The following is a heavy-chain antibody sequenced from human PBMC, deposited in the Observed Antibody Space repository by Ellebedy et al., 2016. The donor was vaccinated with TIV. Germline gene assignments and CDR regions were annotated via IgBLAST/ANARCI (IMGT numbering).Heavy chain of an antibody. CDR3: ARENWYNDY. D-gene: IGHD1/OR15-1a*01. Sequence: GESLKISCAASGFTFRSYWMSWVRQAPGKGLEWVGNINQDGSEKCYGDSVKGRFTISRDNAKNSVYLQMNSLRAEDTAVYYCARENWYNDYWGQGTLVTVSS. V-gene: IGHV3-7*04. CDR1: GFTFRSYW. J-gene: IGHJ4*02. CDR2: INQDGSEK.